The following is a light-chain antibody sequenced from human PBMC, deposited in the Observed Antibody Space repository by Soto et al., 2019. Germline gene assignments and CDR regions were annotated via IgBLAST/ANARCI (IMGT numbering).Light chain of an antibody. CDR2: DVS. V-gene: IGLV2-14*01. CDR1: SSDVGAYNS. CDR3: SSYIGSSTI. Sequence: QSVLTQPASVSGSPGQSITISCTGTSSDVGAYNSVSWYQQHPGKAPKLMIYDVSNRPSGVSNRFSGSKSANTDSLTISGLQAEDEADYYCSSYIGSSTIFGGGTKLTVL. J-gene: IGLJ2*01.